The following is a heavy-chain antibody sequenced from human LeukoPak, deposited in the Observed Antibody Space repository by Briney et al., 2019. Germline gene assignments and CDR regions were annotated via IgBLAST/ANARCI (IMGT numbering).Heavy chain of an antibody. CDR1: GFTFSNAW. D-gene: IGHD2-2*01. Sequence: GGSLRLSCAASGFTFSNAWMSWVRQAPGKGLEWVGRIKSKTDGGTTDHVAPVKGRFTISRDDSKNTLYLQMNTLKTEDTAVYYCTTDEMHCSSTSCPVDYWGQGTLVTVSS. V-gene: IGHV3-15*01. CDR2: IKSKTDGGTT. J-gene: IGHJ4*02. CDR3: TTDEMHCSSTSCPVDY.